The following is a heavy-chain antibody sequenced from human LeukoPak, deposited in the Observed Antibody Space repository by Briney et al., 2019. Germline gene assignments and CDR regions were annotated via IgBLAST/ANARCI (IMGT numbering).Heavy chain of an antibody. CDR2: INPSGGST. D-gene: IGHD3-22*01. J-gene: IGHJ4*02. Sequence: ASVKVSCKASGYTFTSYYMHWVRQAPGQGLEWMGIINPSGGSTSYAQKFQGRVTMTRDTSTSTAYMELRSLRSDDTAVYYCARERGPSYYYDSSGYMGFDYWGQGTLVTVSS. V-gene: IGHV1-46*01. CDR1: GYTFTSYY. CDR3: ARERGPSYYYDSSGYMGFDY.